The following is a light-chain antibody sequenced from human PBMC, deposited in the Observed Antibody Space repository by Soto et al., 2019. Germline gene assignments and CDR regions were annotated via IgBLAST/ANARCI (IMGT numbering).Light chain of an antibody. CDR2: EVS. J-gene: IGLJ1*01. V-gene: IGLV2-14*01. CDR1: SSDVGGYKF. Sequence: QSALTQPASVSGSPGRSITISCTGTSSDVGGYKFVSWYQQHPGKAPKLIIYEVSNRPSGVSNRFSGSKSGNTASLTISGLQAEDEADYYCSSYTTANTYVFGTGTKVTVL. CDR3: SSYTTANTYV.